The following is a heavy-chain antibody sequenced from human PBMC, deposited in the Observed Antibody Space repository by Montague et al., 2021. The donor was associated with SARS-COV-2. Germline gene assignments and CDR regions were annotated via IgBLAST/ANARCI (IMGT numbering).Heavy chain of an antibody. Sequence: TLSLTCSVSGASISGAYHWSWIRQHPGKGLEWIGHTYDYRPIYYNPSLRGRASISPDTSENRFSLTLTSVTAAGTALYYCAAYIIGAGGRGSWGQGAMVTVSS. CDR3: AAYIIGAGGRGS. J-gene: IGHJ1*01. V-gene: IGHV4-31*03. CDR1: GASISGAYH. D-gene: IGHD3-16*01. CDR2: TYDYRPI.